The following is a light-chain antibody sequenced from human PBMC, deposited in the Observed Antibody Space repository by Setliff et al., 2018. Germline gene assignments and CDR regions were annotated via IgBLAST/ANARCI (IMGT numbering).Light chain of an antibody. CDR2: EVS. CDR1: SNDIGAYKF. Sequence: QSVLTQPPSASGSPGQSLTISCTGTSNDIGAYKFVSWYQQHPGKPPRLIIYEVSKRPSGVPDRFSGSKSGNMASLTVSGLQAEDEADYYCSSYAASYNTYVFGTGTKGTVL. CDR3: SSYAASYNTYV. V-gene: IGLV2-8*01. J-gene: IGLJ1*01.